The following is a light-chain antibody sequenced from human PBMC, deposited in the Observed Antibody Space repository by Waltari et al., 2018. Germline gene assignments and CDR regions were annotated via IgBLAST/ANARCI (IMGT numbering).Light chain of an antibody. Sequence: QSALTQPASVSGSPGQSITISCTGASSDFGSYNLVSWYQQHPGKDPKVMIYEVTKWPSVFPVLFSGSRSGNTASLTFSGLQPEDEADYYCCSYAGSGTLDVVFGGGTKLTVL. V-gene: IGLV2-23*02. J-gene: IGLJ2*01. CDR1: SSDFGSYNL. CDR2: EVT. CDR3: CSYAGSGTLDVV.